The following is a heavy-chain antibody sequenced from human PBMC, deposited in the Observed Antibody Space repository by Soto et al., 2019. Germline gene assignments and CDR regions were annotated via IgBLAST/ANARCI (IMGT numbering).Heavy chain of an antibody. CDR3: ARVYYYGSGPRVDWFDP. D-gene: IGHD3-10*01. CDR2: IIPIFGTA. CDR1: GGTFSSYA. Sequence: SVKVSCKASGGTFSSYAISWVRQAPGQGLEWMGGIIPIFGTANYAQKFQGRVTITADESTSTAYMELSSLRSEDTAVYYCARVYYYGSGPRVDWFDPWGQGTLVTVSS. J-gene: IGHJ5*02. V-gene: IGHV1-69*13.